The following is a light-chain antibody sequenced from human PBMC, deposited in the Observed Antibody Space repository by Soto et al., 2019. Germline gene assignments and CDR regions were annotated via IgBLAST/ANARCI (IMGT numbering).Light chain of an antibody. CDR2: WAT. Sequence: DIVMTQSPDSLAVSLVDMATINCKSNQIVFSNSKNRNHLSWYQQKPGQPPKLLIYWATTRESGVPDRFSGSGSGTDFTLTVSGLQAEDVAIYYCHQYFRSPLTFGGGTKVDIK. CDR1: QIVFSNSKNRNH. CDR3: HQYFRSPLT. J-gene: IGKJ4*01. V-gene: IGKV4-1*01.